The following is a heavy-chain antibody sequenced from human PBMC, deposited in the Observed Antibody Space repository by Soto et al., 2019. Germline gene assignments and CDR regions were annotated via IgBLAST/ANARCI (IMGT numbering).Heavy chain of an antibody. V-gene: IGHV1-58*01. D-gene: IGHD3-3*01. Sequence: ASVQVSCKAAGFTFTSSAVQWVRQARGQRLEWIGWIVVGIGNTNYAQKFQERVTITRDMSTSTAYMELSSLRSEDTAVYYCAADYDFWSGYYGYYYYGMDVWGQGTTVTVSS. CDR1: GFTFTSSA. CDR2: IVVGIGNT. CDR3: AADYDFWSGYYGYYYYGMDV. J-gene: IGHJ6*02.